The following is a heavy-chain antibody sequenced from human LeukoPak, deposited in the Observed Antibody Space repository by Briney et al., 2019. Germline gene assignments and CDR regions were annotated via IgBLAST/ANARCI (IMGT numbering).Heavy chain of an antibody. Sequence: GGSLRLSCAASGFTFSSYGMHWVRQAPGKGLEWVAVISYDGSNKYYADSVKGRFTISRDNSKNTLYLQMNSLRAEDTAVYYCAKDPVELGLLWFGESTYFDYWGQGTLVTVSS. V-gene: IGHV3-30*18. J-gene: IGHJ4*02. CDR2: ISYDGSNK. D-gene: IGHD3-10*01. CDR1: GFTFSSYG. CDR3: AKDPVELGLLWFGESTYFDY.